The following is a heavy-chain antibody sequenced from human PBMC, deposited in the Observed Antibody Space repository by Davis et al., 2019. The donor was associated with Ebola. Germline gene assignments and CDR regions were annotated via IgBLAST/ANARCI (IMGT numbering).Heavy chain of an antibody. Sequence: PSETLSLTCTVSGGSISSGGYYWSWIRQHPGKGLEWIGYIYYSGSTYYNPSLKSRVTISVDTSKNQFSLKLSSVTAADTAVYYCARAPSGWYYYYGMDVWGQGTTVTVSS. CDR1: GGSISSGGYY. CDR3: ARAPSGWYYYYGMDV. V-gene: IGHV4-31*03. CDR2: IYYSGST. J-gene: IGHJ6*02. D-gene: IGHD2-15*01.